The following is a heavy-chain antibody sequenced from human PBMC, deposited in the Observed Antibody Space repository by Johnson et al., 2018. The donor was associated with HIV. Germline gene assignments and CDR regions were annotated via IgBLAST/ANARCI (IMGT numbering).Heavy chain of an antibody. CDR2: VSYDGTNE. D-gene: IGHD3-16*01. CDR3: ARGGWGDAFDI. V-gene: IGHV3-30*03. Sequence: VQLVESGGGVVQPGRSLRLSCVASGLTFRSYGMHWVRQAPGKGLEWVAFVSYDGTNECYADSVKGRFPVSRDSSKNTLYMQMNSLRAEDTAVYYCARGGWGDAFDIWGQGTLVSVSS. CDR1: GLTFRSYG. J-gene: IGHJ3*02.